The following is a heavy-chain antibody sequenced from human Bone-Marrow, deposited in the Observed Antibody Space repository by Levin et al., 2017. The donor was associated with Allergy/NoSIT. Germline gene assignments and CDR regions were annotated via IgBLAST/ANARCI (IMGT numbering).Heavy chain of an antibody. CDR2: IGGSNAIT. J-gene: IGHJ3*02. CDR3: ARRGPITSPHAFDI. D-gene: IGHD2-2*01. Sequence: QAGGSLRLSCTSSGFTFSTYALSWVRQAPGKGLEWVSTIGGSNAITHYADSVKGRFTISRDNSKNTLLLQMNSLRADDTAIYFCARRGPITSPHAFDIWGQGTMVTVSS. V-gene: IGHV3-23*01. CDR1: GFTFSTYA.